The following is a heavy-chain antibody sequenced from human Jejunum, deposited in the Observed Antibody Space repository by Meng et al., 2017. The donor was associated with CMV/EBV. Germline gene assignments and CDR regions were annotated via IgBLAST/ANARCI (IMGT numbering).Heavy chain of an antibody. CDR1: GYTFTSYA. V-gene: IGHV7-4-1*02. J-gene: IGHJ4*02. CDR3: ARDSPLDSYSLLDY. Sequence: QGQVVQSGSELKQPGASVKVSCRPSGYTFTSYAINWVRQAPGQGPDWMGWIDPNTGNPTYDQGFTGRFVFSLDTSVSTAYLQINSLRADDTAVYYCARDSPLDSYSLLDYWGQGTLVTVSS. D-gene: IGHD1-26*01. CDR2: IDPNTGNP.